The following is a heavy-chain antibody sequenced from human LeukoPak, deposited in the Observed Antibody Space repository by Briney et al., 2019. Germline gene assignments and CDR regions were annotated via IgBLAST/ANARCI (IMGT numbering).Heavy chain of an antibody. Sequence: SETLSLTCAVSGGSISSGGYSWSWIRQPPGKGLEWIGYIYHSGSTYYNPSLKSRVTISVDRSKNQFSLKLSSVTAADTAVYYCATTSYYDFWSGQVTGAFDIWGQGTMVTVSS. V-gene: IGHV4-30-2*01. CDR1: GGSISSGGYS. D-gene: IGHD3-3*01. J-gene: IGHJ3*02. CDR3: ATTSYYDFWSGQVTGAFDI. CDR2: IYHSGST.